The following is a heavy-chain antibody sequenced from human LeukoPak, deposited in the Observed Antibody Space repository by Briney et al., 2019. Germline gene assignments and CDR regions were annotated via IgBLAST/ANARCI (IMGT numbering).Heavy chain of an antibody. CDR2: IKIDGSST. Sequence: GGSLRLSCAASGFTFSSYWMHWVRQAPGKGLVWVSRIKIDGSSTFYADSVKGRFTISRDNAKNTPYLQMTSLRVEDTALYYCARGGISIFGVVIYMDVWGKGTTVTVSS. CDR3: ARGGISIFGVVIYMDV. D-gene: IGHD3-3*01. CDR1: GFTFSSYW. V-gene: IGHV3-74*01. J-gene: IGHJ6*03.